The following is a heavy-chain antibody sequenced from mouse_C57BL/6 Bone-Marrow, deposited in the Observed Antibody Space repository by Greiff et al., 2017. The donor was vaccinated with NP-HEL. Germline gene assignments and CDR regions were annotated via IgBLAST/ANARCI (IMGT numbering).Heavy chain of an antibody. D-gene: IGHD1-1*01. J-gene: IGHJ4*01. CDR2: IRSKSNNYAT. Sequence: EVKVEESGGGLVQPKGSLKLSCAASGFSFNTYAMNWVRQAPGKGLEWVARIRSKSNNYATYYADSVKDRFTISRDDSESMLYLQMNNLKTEDTAMYYCVRAGSPHAMDYWGQGTSVTVSS. CDR1: GFSFNTYA. V-gene: IGHV10-1*01. CDR3: VRAGSPHAMDY.